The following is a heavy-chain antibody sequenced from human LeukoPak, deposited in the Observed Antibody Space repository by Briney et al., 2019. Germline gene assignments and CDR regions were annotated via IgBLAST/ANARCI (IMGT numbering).Heavy chain of an antibody. J-gene: IGHJ3*02. Sequence: SETLSLTCSVSGGSISSYYWSWIRQPPGKGLEWIGYIFYSGRTSYNPSLKSRVTLSVDTSKNQFSLKLSSVTAADTAVYYCARKAPGAFDIWGQGTMVTVSS. CDR3: ARKAPGAFDI. V-gene: IGHV4-59*12. CDR1: GGSISSYY. CDR2: IFYSGRT.